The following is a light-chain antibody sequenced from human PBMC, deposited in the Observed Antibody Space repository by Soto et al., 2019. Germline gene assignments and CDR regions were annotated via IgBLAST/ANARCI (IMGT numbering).Light chain of an antibody. J-gene: IGKJ5*01. V-gene: IGKV1-9*01. CDR3: QQSYNTPGIT. CDR1: QGISSH. CDR2: AAS. Sequence: IQLTQSPSSLSASVGDRVTISCRASQGISSHLAWYQQKPGKAPRLLIYAASTLQSGVPSRFSGSGSGTDFTLTITSLEPEDFATYYCQQSYNTPGITFGQGTRLEIK.